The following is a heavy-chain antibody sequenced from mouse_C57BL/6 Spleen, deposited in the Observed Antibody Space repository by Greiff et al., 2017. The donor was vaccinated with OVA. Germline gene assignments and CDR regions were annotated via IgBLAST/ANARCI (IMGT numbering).Heavy chain of an antibody. CDR3: ASTDHWYFDV. D-gene: IGHD4-1*02. Sequence: QVHVKQPGAELVKPGASVKMSCKASGYTFTSYWITWVKQRPGQGLEWIGDIYPGSGSTNYNEKFKSKATLTVDTSSSTAYMQLSSLTSEDSAVYYCASTDHWYFDVWGTGTTVTVSS. CDR2: IYPGSGST. CDR1: GYTFTSYW. J-gene: IGHJ1*03. V-gene: IGHV1-55*01.